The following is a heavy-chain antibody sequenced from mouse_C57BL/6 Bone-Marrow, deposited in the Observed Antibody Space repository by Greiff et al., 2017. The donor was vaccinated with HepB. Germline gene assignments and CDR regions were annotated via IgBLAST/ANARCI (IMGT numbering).Heavy chain of an antibody. J-gene: IGHJ1*03. CDR3: ARAPITTVVAHWYFDV. CDR2: ISDGGSYT. V-gene: IGHV5-4*01. Sequence: EVQLVESGGGLVKPGGSLKLSCAASGFTFSSYAMSWVRQTPEKRLEWVATISDGGSYTYYPDNVKGRFTISRDNAKNNLYLQMSHLKSEDTAMYYCARAPITTVVAHWYFDVWGTGTTVTGSS. D-gene: IGHD1-1*01. CDR1: GFTFSSYA.